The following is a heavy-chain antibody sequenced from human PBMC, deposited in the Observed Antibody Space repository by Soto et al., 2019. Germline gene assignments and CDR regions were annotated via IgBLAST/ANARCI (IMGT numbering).Heavy chain of an antibody. J-gene: IGHJ4*02. V-gene: IGHV3-33*01. CDR2: IWYDGSNK. D-gene: IGHD7-27*01. CDR3: ARDGTGGSWD. Sequence: QVQLVESGGGVVQPGRSLRLSCAASGFTFSSYGMHWVRQAPGKGLEWVAVIWYDGSNKYYPESVKGRFTISRDNSKNKLYLQMNSLRAEDTAVYYCARDGTGGSWDWGQGTLVTVSS. CDR1: GFTFSSYG.